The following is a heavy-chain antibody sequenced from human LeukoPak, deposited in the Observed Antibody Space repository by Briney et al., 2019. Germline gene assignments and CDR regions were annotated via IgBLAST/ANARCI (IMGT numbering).Heavy chain of an antibody. J-gene: IGHJ4*02. CDR3: ARDTRTFDF. D-gene: IGHD1-26*01. V-gene: IGHV3-7*01. CDR2: IKQDGSEK. Sequence: GGSLRLSCAASGFTFSNYRMNWVRQAPGKGLEWVANIKQDGSEKYYVNSVKGRFTISRDNAKNSLFLQMNSLRAEDSAVYYCARDTRTFDFWGQGTLVTVSS. CDR1: GFTFSNYR.